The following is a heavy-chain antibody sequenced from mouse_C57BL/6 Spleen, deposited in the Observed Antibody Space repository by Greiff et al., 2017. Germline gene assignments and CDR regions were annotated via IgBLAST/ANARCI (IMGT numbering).Heavy chain of an antibody. D-gene: IGHD2-2*01. V-gene: IGHV5-17*01. J-gene: IGHJ1*03. Sequence: EVKLQESGGGLVKPGGSLKLSCAASGFTFSDYGMHWVRQAPEKGLEWVAYISSGSSTIYYADTVKGRFTISRDNAKNTLFLQMTSLRSEDTAMYYCARGVGYDWYFDVWGTGTTVTVSS. CDR1: GFTFSDYG. CDR2: ISSGSSTI. CDR3: ARGVGYDWYFDV.